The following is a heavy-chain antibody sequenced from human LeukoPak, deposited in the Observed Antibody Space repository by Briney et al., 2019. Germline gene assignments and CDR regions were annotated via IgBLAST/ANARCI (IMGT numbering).Heavy chain of an antibody. J-gene: IGHJ2*01. Sequence: GASVKVSCKASGYTFTSYDINWVRQATGQGLEWMGWMNPNSGNTGYAQKFQGRVTMTRSTSISTAYMELSSLRSEDTAVYYCARRSGSYYPSNWYFDLWGRGTLVTVSS. CDR1: GYTFTSYD. CDR2: MNPNSGNT. D-gene: IGHD1-26*01. V-gene: IGHV1-8*01. CDR3: ARRSGSYYPSNWYFDL.